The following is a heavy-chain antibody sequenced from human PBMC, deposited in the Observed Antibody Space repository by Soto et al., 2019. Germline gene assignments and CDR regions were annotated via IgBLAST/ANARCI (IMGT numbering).Heavy chain of an antibody. CDR3: VKGSEVARQELDY. J-gene: IGHJ4*02. CDR1: GFTFSNFG. CDR2: ISADGSDK. D-gene: IGHD3-3*01. V-gene: IGHV3-30*18. Sequence: PGGSLRLSCAASGFTFSNFGMHWVRQAPGKGLEWVAAISADGSDKYFSGSVKGRFTISRDNSKNTLFLQMNSLRVEDTAVYYCVKGSEVARQELDYWGQGTLVTVSS.